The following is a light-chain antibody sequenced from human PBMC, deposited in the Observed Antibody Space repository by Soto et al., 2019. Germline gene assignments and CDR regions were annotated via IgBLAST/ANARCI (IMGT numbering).Light chain of an antibody. V-gene: IGLV2-14*03. J-gene: IGLJ1*01. Sequence: QSVLTQPASVSGSPGQSITISCTGTISDVGSYNYVSWYQQYPGKAPKLMIYDVSTRPSGVSDRFSDSKSGNTASLTISGLRAEDEADYYCGSYTTSSNYVFGTGTKVTVL. CDR3: GSYTTSSNYV. CDR2: DVS. CDR1: ISDVGSYNY.